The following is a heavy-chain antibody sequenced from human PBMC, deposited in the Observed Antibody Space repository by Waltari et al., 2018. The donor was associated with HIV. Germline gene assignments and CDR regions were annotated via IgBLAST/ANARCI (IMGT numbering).Heavy chain of an antibody. Sequence: QMQLVQSGPEVKKPGTSVTVSCKASGFTFTSPAVPWARLPRGQRLEWIGWIVVGSGNANYAQKFQERVTITRDMSTSTAYMELSSLRSEDTAVYYCAAPSDPTVTRGIFDYWGQGTLVTVSS. CDR2: IVVGSGNA. CDR3: AAPSDPTVTRGIFDY. D-gene: IGHD4-4*01. J-gene: IGHJ4*02. V-gene: IGHV1-58*01. CDR1: GFTFTSPA.